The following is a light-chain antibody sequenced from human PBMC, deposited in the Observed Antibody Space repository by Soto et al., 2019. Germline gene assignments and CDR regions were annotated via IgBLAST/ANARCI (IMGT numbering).Light chain of an antibody. J-gene: IGKJ1*01. Sequence: DIQMTQSPSSLSASVGDRVTITCRASQGISNFLAWYQQKPGKVPKLLIYAASTLQSGVPSRFSGSGSGTDFTLTISSLEPEDFAVYYCQQCANWPPKWTFGQGTKVEIK. CDR3: QQCANWPPKWT. CDR1: QGISNF. V-gene: IGKV1-27*01. CDR2: AAS.